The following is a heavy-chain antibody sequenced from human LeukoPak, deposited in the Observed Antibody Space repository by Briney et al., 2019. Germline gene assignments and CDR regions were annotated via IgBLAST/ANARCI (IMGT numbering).Heavy chain of an antibody. CDR3: ARDRAEVTAGPWYFDL. CDR2: INPSGGTT. V-gene: IGHV1-46*01. J-gene: IGHJ2*01. Sequence: ASVKVSCKASGYTFTAYFIHWVRQAPGQGSEWMGIINPSGGTTNYAQKFQGRLTMTRDTSTSTVYMELSSLTSEDTAVYYCARDRAEVTAGPWYFDLWGRGTLVSVSS. CDR1: GYTFTAYF. D-gene: IGHD2-21*02.